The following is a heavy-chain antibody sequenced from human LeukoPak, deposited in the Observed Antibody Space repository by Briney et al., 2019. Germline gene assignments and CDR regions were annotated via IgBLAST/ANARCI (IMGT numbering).Heavy chain of an antibody. CDR3: ARRNDFDI. CDR2: IYSSETT. V-gene: IGHV4-4*02. Sequence: SETLSLTCAVSGGSITSTHWWSWVRQSPGKGLEWIGYIYSSETTEYKPSLKSRVTISADTSKNQFSLKLTSVTAADTAIYYCARRNDFDIWGQGTMVTVSS. J-gene: IGHJ3*02. CDR1: GGSITSTHW.